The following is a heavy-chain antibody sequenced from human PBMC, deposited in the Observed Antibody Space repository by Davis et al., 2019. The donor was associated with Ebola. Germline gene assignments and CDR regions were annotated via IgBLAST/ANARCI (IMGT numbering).Heavy chain of an antibody. Sequence: GGSLRLSCAASGFTFSSYAMSWVRQAPGKGLEWVSAISSNGGSTYYANSVKGRFTISRDNSKNTLYLQMGSLRAEDMAVYYCARDQMKWELLGYIDYWGQGTLVTVSS. J-gene: IGHJ4*02. D-gene: IGHD1-26*01. CDR2: ISSNGGST. CDR1: GFTFSSYA. V-gene: IGHV3-64*01. CDR3: ARDQMKWELLGYIDY.